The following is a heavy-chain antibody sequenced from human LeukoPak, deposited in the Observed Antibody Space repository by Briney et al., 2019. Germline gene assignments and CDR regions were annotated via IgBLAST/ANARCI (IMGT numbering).Heavy chain of an antibody. CDR3: ARAPYYYDSSGYYLPY. Sequence: SGGSLRLSCAASGFTFSSYEMNWVRQAPGKGLEWVSYISSSGSTIYYADSVKGRFTISRDNAKNSLYLQMNSLRAEDTAVYYCARAPYYYDSSGYYLPYWGQGTLVTVSS. J-gene: IGHJ4*02. CDR2: ISSSGSTI. V-gene: IGHV3-48*03. D-gene: IGHD3-22*01. CDR1: GFTFSSYE.